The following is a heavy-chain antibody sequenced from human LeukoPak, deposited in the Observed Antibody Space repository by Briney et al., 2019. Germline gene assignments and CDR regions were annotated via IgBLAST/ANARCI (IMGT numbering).Heavy chain of an antibody. CDR1: GGTFSSYA. D-gene: IGHD3-3*01. CDR2: IIPIFGTA. V-gene: IGHV1-69*05. J-gene: IGHJ4*02. Sequence: SVKVSCKASGGTFSSYAISWVRQAPGQGLEWMGRIIPIFGTANYAQKFQGRVTITTDESTSTAYMELRSLRSDDTAVYYCARDRYDFWSGYSDDYWGQGTLVTVSS. CDR3: ARDRYDFWSGYSDDY.